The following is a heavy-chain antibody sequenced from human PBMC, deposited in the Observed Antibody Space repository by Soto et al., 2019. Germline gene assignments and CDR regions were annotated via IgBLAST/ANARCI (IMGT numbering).Heavy chain of an antibody. CDR3: ASRTYSSSSRGDY. CDR2: INHSGST. V-gene: IGHV4-34*01. J-gene: IGHJ4*02. CDR1: GGSFIGYY. Sequence: SDTLSVTCAVYGGSFIGYYWSWIRQPPGKGPEWIGEINHSGSTNYNPSLKSRVTISVDTSKNQFSLKLSSVTAADTAVYYCASRTYSSSSRGDYWGQGTLVTVSS. D-gene: IGHD6-6*01.